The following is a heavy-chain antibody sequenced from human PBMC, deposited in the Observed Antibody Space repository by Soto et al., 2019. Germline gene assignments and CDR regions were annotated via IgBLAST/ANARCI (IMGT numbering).Heavy chain of an antibody. CDR1: GYTLTSYG. J-gene: IGHJ5*02. CDR3: TCITMVRGVRDSWFDP. CDR2: ISAYNGNT. V-gene: IGHV1-18*04. D-gene: IGHD3-10*01. Sequence: ASVKVSCKASGYTLTSYGISWVRQAPGQGLEWMGWISAYNGNTNYAQKLQGRVTMTTDTSTSTAYMELRSLRSDDTAVYYCTCITMVRGVRDSWFDPWGQGTLVTVSS.